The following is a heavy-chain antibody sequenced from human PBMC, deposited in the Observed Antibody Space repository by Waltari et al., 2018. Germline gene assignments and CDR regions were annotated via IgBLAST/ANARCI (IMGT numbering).Heavy chain of an antibody. CDR1: GGPISSYY. J-gene: IGHJ4*02. Sequence: QVQLQESGPGLVKPSETLSLTCTVSGGPISSYYWSWIRPPPGKGLEWIGYIYYSGSTNYNPSLKSRVTISVDTSKNQFSLKLSSVTAADTAVYYCARDKASDSSGYYDYWGQGTLVTVSS. V-gene: IGHV4-59*01. D-gene: IGHD3-22*01. CDR2: IYYSGST. CDR3: ARDKASDSSGYYDY.